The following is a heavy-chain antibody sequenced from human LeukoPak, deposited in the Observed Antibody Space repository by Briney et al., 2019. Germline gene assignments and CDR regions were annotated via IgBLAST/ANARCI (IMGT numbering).Heavy chain of an antibody. CDR2: ISYDGSNK. D-gene: IGHD3-22*01. CDR1: GFTFSSYG. CDR3: AKVEAYYYDSSGSSPLDP. J-gene: IGHJ5*02. V-gene: IGHV3-30*18. Sequence: PGGSLRLSCAASGFTFSSYGMHWVRQAPGKGLEWVAVISYDGSNKYYADSVKGRFTTSRDNSKNTLYLQMNSLRAEDTAVYYCAKVEAYYYDSSGSSPLDPWGQGTLVTVSS.